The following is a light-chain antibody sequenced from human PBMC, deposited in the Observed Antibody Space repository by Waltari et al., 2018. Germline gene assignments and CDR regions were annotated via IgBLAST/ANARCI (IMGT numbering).Light chain of an antibody. CDR2: DVS. J-gene: IGLJ3*02. V-gene: IGLV2-11*01. CDR1: SSDVGGYNY. Sequence: QSALTQPRSVSGSPGQSVSISCTGTSSDVGGYNYVSWYQHHPGKAPKLMIYDVSERPSGVPDRFSGSKSGRTASLTISGLQPEDEADYYCCSYAGSYTFWVFGGGTELTVL. CDR3: CSYAGSYTFWV.